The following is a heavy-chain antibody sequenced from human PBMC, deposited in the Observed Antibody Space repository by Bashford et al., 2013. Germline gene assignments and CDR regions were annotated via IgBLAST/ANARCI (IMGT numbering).Heavy chain of an antibody. D-gene: IGHD3-16*01. CDR2: IWYDGSNK. Sequence: VRQAPGKGLEWVAVIWYDGSNKYYADSVKGRFTISRDNAKNTLSLQMNSLRAEDTAVYFCAFSYGFDFWGQGTLVTVSS. J-gene: IGHJ4*02. CDR3: AFSYGFDF. V-gene: IGHV3-33*01.